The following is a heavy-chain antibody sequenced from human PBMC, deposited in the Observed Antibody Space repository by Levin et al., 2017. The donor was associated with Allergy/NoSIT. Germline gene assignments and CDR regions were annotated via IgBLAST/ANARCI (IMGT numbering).Heavy chain of an antibody. CDR3: ARWRKNRFGELLYYYGMDV. V-gene: IGHV4-34*01. J-gene: IGHJ6*02. Sequence: GSLRLSCAVYGGSFSGYYWSWIRQPPGKGLEWIGEINHSGSTNYNPSLKSRVTISVDTSKNQFSLKLSSVTAADTAVYYCARWRKNRFGELLYYYGMDVWGQGTTVTVSS. CDR1: GGSFSGYY. D-gene: IGHD3-10*01. CDR2: INHSGST.